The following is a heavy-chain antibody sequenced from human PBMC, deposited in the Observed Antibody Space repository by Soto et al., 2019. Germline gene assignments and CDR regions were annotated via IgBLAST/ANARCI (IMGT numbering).Heavy chain of an antibody. D-gene: IGHD4-17*01. V-gene: IGHV1-18*04. J-gene: IGHJ5*02. Sequence: ASVKVSCKASGYTFTSYGISWVRQAPGQGLEWMGWISAYNGNTNYAQKLQGRVTMTTDTSTSTAYMELRSLRSDDTAGYYCARGSLSAVTNNWFDPWGQGTLVTVS. CDR1: GYTFTSYG. CDR3: ARGSLSAVTNNWFDP. CDR2: ISAYNGNT.